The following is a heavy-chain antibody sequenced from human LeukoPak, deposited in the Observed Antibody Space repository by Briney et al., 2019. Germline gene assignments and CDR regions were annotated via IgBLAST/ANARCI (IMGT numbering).Heavy chain of an antibody. Sequence: ASVKVSCKASGNTFTGYYMHWVRQAPGQGLEWMGWINPNSGGTNYAQKFQGRVTMTRDTSISTAYMELSRLRSDDTAVYYCGRQGSVPADAFDIWGQGTMVTVSS. CDR3: GRQGSVPADAFDI. J-gene: IGHJ3*02. CDR1: GNTFTGYY. D-gene: IGHD2-2*01. CDR2: INPNSGGT. V-gene: IGHV1-2*02.